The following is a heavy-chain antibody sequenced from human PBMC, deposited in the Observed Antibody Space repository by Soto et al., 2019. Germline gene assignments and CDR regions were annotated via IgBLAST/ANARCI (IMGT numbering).Heavy chain of an antibody. D-gene: IGHD2-2*01. CDR3: ARMIVVVPAAYSPTGYGMDV. Sequence: SGPTLVKPTQTLTLTCTFSGFSLSTSGMCVSWIRQPPGKALEWLALIDWDDDKYYSTSLKTRLTISKDTSKNQVVLTMTNMDPVDTATYYCARMIVVVPAAYSPTGYGMDVWGQGTTVTVSS. J-gene: IGHJ6*02. V-gene: IGHV2-70*01. CDR2: IDWDDDK. CDR1: GFSLSTSGMC.